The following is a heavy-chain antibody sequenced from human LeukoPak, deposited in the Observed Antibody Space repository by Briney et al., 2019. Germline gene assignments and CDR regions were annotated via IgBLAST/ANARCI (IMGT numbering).Heavy chain of an antibody. CDR1: GFTFSSYA. CDR2: INNDGGRT. V-gene: IGHV3-64D*06. J-gene: IGHJ4*02. Sequence: PGGSLRLSCSASGFTFSSYAMHWVRQAPGKGLEHVSAINNDGGRTYYGDSVKGRFTISRDNSKNTLYLQMSNLRAEDTAIYFRVKVAAVAPVGVDFWGQGTLVTVST. CDR3: VKVAAVAPVGVDF. D-gene: IGHD2-2*01.